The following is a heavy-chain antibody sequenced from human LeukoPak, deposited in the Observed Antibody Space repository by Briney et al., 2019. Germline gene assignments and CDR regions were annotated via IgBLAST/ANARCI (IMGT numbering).Heavy chain of an antibody. Sequence: SETLSLTCAVYVGSFSGYYWSLIRQPPGKGLEWIGEINHSGSTNYNPSLKSRVTISVDTSKNQFSPKLSSVTAADTAVYYCARGGYSYGIGNWFDPWGQGTLVTVSS. V-gene: IGHV4-34*01. J-gene: IGHJ5*02. CDR2: INHSGST. D-gene: IGHD5-18*01. CDR3: ARGGYSYGIGNWFDP. CDR1: VGSFSGYY.